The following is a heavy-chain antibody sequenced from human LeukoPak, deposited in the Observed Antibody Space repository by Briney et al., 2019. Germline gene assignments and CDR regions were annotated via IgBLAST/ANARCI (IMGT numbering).Heavy chain of an antibody. V-gene: IGHV3-53*01. Sequence: GGSLRLSCAASGFTVSSNYMSWVRQAPGKGLEWVSVIYSGGSTYYADSVKGRFTISRDNPKNTLYLQMNSLRAEDTAVYYCARDLYSGSYWPNPFDYWGQGTLVTVSS. CDR3: ARDLYSGSYWPNPFDY. CDR1: GFTVSSNY. J-gene: IGHJ4*02. CDR2: IYSGGST. D-gene: IGHD1-26*01.